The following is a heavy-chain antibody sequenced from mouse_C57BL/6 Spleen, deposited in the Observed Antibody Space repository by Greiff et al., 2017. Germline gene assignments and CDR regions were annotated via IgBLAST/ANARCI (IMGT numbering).Heavy chain of an antibody. J-gene: IGHJ4*01. V-gene: IGHV1-52*01. Sequence: QVQLQQPGAELVRPGSSVTLSCKASGYTFTSYWMHWVKQRPIQGLEWIGNIDPSDSETHYNQKFKDKATLTVDKSSSTAYMQLSSLTSEDSAVYYCARRNNYDYDEGYYAMDYWGQGTSVTVSS. CDR2: IDPSDSET. CDR1: GYTFTSYW. D-gene: IGHD2-4*01. CDR3: ARRNNYDYDEGYYAMDY.